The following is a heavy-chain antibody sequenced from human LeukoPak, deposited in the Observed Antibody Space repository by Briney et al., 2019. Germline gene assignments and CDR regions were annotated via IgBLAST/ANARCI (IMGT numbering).Heavy chain of an antibody. CDR2: FDPEDGET. D-gene: IGHD5-18*01. CDR3: ARDLERTDTAMVSLDY. J-gene: IGHJ4*02. V-gene: IGHV1-24*01. Sequence: ASVKVSCKVSGYTLTELSMHWVRQAPGKGLEWMGGFDPEDGETIYAQKFQGRVTMTEDTSTDTAYMELSSLRSEDTAVYYCARDLERTDTAMVSLDYWGQGTLVTVSS. CDR1: GYTLTELS.